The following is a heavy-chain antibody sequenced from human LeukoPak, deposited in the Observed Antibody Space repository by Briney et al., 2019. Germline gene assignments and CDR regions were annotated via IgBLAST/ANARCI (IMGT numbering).Heavy chain of an antibody. D-gene: IGHD6-6*01. CDR2: IWYDG. V-gene: IGHV3-33*08. Sequence: GRSLRLSCATFGFIFSTSGIHWVRQAPGKGLQWVAVIWYDGDSVKGRFTVSRDNPKNTLYLQMNSLRVEDTAVYYCARDFTTSSTAYFQHWGQGTLVTVSS. CDR3: ARDFTTSSTAYFQH. J-gene: IGHJ1*01. CDR1: GFIFSTSG.